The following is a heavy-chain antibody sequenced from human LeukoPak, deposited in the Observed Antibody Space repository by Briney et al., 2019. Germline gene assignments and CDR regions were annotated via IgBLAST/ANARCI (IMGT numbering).Heavy chain of an antibody. V-gene: IGHV3-53*01. CDR1: GFTVSSNY. Sequence: GGSLRLSCAASGFTVSSNYMSWVRQAPGKGLEWVSVIYSGGSTYYADSVKGRFTISRDNSKNTLYLQMNSLRAEDTAVYYCARDRYGDYAGYFDLWGRGTLVTVSS. D-gene: IGHD4-17*01. J-gene: IGHJ2*01. CDR2: IYSGGST. CDR3: ARDRYGDYAGYFDL.